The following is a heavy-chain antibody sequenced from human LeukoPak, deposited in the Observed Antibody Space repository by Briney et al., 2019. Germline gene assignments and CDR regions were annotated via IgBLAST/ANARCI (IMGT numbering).Heavy chain of an antibody. CDR3: ARVEPKVATNGY. J-gene: IGHJ4*02. CDR1: GFTFSSYE. V-gene: IGHV3-48*03. CDR2: TSSSGSTI. D-gene: IGHD5-12*01. Sequence: PGGSLRLSCAASGFTFSSYEMNWVRQAPGKGQEWVSYTSSSGSTIYYADSVKGRFTISRDNAKNSLYLQMNSLRAEDTAVYYCARVEPKVATNGYWGQGTLVTVSS.